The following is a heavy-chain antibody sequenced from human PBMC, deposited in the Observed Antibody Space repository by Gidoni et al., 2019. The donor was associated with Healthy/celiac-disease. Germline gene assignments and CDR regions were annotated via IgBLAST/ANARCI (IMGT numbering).Heavy chain of an antibody. D-gene: IGHD2-8*01. J-gene: IGHJ3*02. V-gene: IGHV2-5*02. CDR3: AHWGWLGYCTNGVCPHVYAFDI. CDR2: IYWDDDK. Sequence: QITLKESGPTLVKPTQTLTLPCTFSGFSLSTSGVGVGWIRQPPGKALEWLALIYWDDDKRYSPSLKSRLTITKDTSKNQVVLTMTNMDPVDTATYYCAHWGWLGYCTNGVCPHVYAFDIWGQGTMVTVSS. CDR1: GFSLSTSGVG.